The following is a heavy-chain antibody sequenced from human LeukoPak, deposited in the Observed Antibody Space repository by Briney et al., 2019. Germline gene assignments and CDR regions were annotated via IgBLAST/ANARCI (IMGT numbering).Heavy chain of an antibody. V-gene: IGHV3-15*01. Sequence: PGGSLRLSCAASGFPFSNAWLSWVRQAPGKGLEWGGRIKSNTDGENTDYAAPVKGRFTISRDDSKNTLYLQMNSLKTDETAVYYCTTLRFGYYYYMDVWGKGTTVTVSS. CDR1: GFPFSNAW. CDR3: TTLRFGYYYYMDV. CDR2: IKSNTDGENT. D-gene: IGHD3-10*01. J-gene: IGHJ6*03.